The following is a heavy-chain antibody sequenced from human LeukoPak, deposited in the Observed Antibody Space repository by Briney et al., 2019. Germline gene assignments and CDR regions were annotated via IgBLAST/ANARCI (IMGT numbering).Heavy chain of an antibody. Sequence: GGSLRLSCVGSGFTFSNYAMTWVRQAPGKGLEWVSALRNSGSSPYYADSVKGRFTISRDDSQNTLYLQMNSLRAEDTAVYYCAKTGGATNFGPLDSWGQGALVFVSS. CDR3: AKTGGATNFGPLDS. D-gene: IGHD1-26*01. J-gene: IGHJ4*02. V-gene: IGHV3-23*01. CDR1: GFTFSNYA. CDR2: LRNSGSSP.